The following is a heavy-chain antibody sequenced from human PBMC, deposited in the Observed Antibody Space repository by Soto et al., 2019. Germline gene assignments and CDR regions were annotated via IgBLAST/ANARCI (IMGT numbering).Heavy chain of an antibody. CDR3: ASRIAAAGTAFDY. V-gene: IGHV4-30-4*01. Sequence: QVQLQEAGPGLVKPSQTLSLTCTVSGGSISSGDYYWSWIRQPPGKGLEWIGYIYYSGCTYYNPSLKSRVTISVDTSKNQSSLKLSSVTAADTAVYYCASRIAAAGTAFDYWGQGTLVTVSS. CDR2: IYYSGCT. J-gene: IGHJ4*02. CDR1: GGSISSGDYY. D-gene: IGHD6-13*01.